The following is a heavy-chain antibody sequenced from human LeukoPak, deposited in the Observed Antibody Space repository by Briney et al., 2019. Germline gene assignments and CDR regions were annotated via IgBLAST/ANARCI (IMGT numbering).Heavy chain of an antibody. CDR3: ARSRRYQLLRHALDI. CDR2: INHSGST. CDR1: GGSFSGYY. V-gene: IGHV4-34*01. D-gene: IGHD2-2*01. Sequence: PSETLSLTCAVYGGSFSGYYWSWIRQPPGKGLEWIGEINHSGSTNYNPSLKSRVTISVDTSKNQFSLKLSSVTAADTAVYYCARSRRYQLLRHALDIWGQGTMVTVSS. J-gene: IGHJ3*02.